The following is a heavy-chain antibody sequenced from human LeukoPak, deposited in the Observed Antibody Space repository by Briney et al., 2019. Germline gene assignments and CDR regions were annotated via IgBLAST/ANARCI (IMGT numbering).Heavy chain of an antibody. V-gene: IGHV3-30*04. CDR1: GFTFISYA. CDR2: ISYDGSNK. Sequence: RGSLRHSCAASGFTFISYAMHWVRQAPGKGLEGVAVISYDGSNKYYADSVKGRFTISRDNSKNTLYLQMNSLRAENTAVYYCARGSLSGYDFGGGDYWGQGTLVTVSS. J-gene: IGHJ4*02. CDR3: ARGSLSGYDFGGGDY. D-gene: IGHD5-12*01.